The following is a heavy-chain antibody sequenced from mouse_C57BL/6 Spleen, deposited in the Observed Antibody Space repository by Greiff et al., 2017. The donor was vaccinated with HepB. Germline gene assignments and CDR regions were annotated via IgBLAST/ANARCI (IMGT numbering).Heavy chain of an antibody. J-gene: IGHJ2*01. CDR3: ARGDYSFDY. D-gene: IGHD2-4*01. Sequence: EVQLVESGGGLVKPGGSLKLSCAASGFTFSSYAMSWVRQTPEKRLEWVATVSDGGSYTYYPDNVKGRYTVSRDNAKNNLYLQMSHLKSEDTAMYYCARGDYSFDYWGQGTTLTVSS. CDR1: GFTFSSYA. V-gene: IGHV5-4*01. CDR2: VSDGGSYT.